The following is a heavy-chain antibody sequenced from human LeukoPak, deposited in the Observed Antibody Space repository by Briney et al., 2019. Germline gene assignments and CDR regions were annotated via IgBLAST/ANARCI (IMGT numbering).Heavy chain of an antibody. D-gene: IGHD5-12*01. J-gene: IGHJ4*02. CDR2: IRYDGSNK. Sequence: PGGSLRLSCAASGFTFSSYGMHWVRQAPGKGLEWVAFIRYDGSNKYYADSVKGRFTISRDNSKNTLYLQMNSLRAEDTAVYYCANSPGGGYSGYAPAEYFDYWGQGTLVTVSS. V-gene: IGHV3-30*02. CDR3: ANSPGGGYSGYAPAEYFDY. CDR1: GFTFSSYG.